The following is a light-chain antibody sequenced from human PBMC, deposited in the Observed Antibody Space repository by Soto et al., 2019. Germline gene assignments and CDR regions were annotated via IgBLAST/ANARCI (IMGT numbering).Light chain of an antibody. CDR3: CSYAGSSVLV. V-gene: IGLV2-23*02. Sequence: QSALTQPASMSGSPGQSITISCTGTSSDIGSYNVVSWYQQVPGKAPKLIIYKVNERTSGISNRFSGSKSGNTASLTISGLQGEDEAHYFCCSYAGSSVLVFGGGTKVTVL. CDR1: SSDIGSYNV. J-gene: IGLJ3*02. CDR2: KVN.